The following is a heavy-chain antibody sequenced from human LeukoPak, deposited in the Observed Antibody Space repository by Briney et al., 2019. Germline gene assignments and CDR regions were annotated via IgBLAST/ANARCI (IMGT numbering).Heavy chain of an antibody. J-gene: IGHJ6*02. CDR1: GYTFTSNY. Sequence: ASVKVSFKASGYTFTSNYIHWVRQAPGQGLEWMAIINPSGGSTSYAQKFQGRGTMTRDTSTSTVYMELSSLRFEDTAVYYCARADYGGISDYYFYGMDVWGQGTTVTVSS. V-gene: IGHV1-46*01. CDR3: ARADYGGISDYYFYGMDV. D-gene: IGHD4-23*01. CDR2: INPSGGST.